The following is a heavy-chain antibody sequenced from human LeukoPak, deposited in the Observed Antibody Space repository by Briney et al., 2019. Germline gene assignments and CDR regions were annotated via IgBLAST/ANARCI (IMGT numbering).Heavy chain of an antibody. Sequence: PSETLSLTCTVSGGSISSGGYYWSWIRQHPGKGLEWIGYIYYSGSTYYNPSLKSRVTISVDTSKNQFSLKLSSVTAADTAVYYCARGLFRAHYYDSSGRWGYFDYWGQGTLVTVSS. J-gene: IGHJ4*02. CDR2: IYYSGST. D-gene: IGHD3-22*01. CDR1: GGSISSGGYY. CDR3: ARGLFRAHYYDSSGRWGYFDY. V-gene: IGHV4-31*03.